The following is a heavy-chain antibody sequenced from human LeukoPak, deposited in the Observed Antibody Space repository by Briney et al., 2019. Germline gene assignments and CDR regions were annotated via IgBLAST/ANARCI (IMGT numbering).Heavy chain of an antibody. V-gene: IGHV4-59*01. CDR1: GGSISSYY. CDR3: ASKRVGGYYYMDV. Sequence: SSETLSLTCTVSGGSISSYYWSWIRQPPGKGLEWIGYIYYSGSTNYNPSLKSRVTISVDTSKNQFSLKLSSVTAADTAVYYCASKRVGGYYYMDVWGKGTTVTISS. CDR2: IYYSGST. J-gene: IGHJ6*03.